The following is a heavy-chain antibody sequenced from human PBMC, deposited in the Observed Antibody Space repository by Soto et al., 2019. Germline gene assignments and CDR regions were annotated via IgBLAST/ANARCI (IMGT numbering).Heavy chain of an antibody. CDR2: INAGNGNT. CDR1: GYTFISYA. D-gene: IGHD2-15*01. CDR3: ARELQGLYYFDY. J-gene: IGHJ4*02. Sequence: KVSCKASGYTFISYAIHWVRQAPGQRLEWMGWINAGNGNTKYSQKFQGRVTITRDTSASTAYMELTSLRSEDTAVYYCARELQGLYYFDYWGQGTLVTVSS. V-gene: IGHV1-3*01.